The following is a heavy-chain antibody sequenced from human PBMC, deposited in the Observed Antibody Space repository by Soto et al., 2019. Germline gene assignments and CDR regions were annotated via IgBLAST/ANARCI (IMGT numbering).Heavy chain of an antibody. D-gene: IGHD5-18*01. CDR1: GFTFGDYA. V-gene: IGHV3-49*03. Sequence: PGGSLRLSCTASGFTFGDYAMSWFRQAPGKGLEWVGFIRSKAYGGTTEYAASVKGRFTISRDDSKSIAYLQMNSLKTEDTAVYYCTSSELPDTAMAAWYYYGMDVWGQGTTVTVSS. J-gene: IGHJ6*02. CDR3: TSSELPDTAMAAWYYYGMDV. CDR2: IRSKAYGGTT.